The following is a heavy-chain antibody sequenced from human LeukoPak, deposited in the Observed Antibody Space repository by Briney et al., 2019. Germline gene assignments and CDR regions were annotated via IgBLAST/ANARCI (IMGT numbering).Heavy chain of an antibody. Sequence: GASVKVSCKASGYTFTSYGISWVRQAPGQGLEWMGWISAYNGNTNYAQKLQGRVTMTTDTSTTTAFMELRSLRSDDTAVYYCARGGVYGDFPYYFDFWGQGTLVTVSS. D-gene: IGHD2-21*02. J-gene: IGHJ4*02. CDR1: GYTFTSYG. CDR2: ISAYNGNT. CDR3: ARGGVYGDFPYYFDF. V-gene: IGHV1-18*01.